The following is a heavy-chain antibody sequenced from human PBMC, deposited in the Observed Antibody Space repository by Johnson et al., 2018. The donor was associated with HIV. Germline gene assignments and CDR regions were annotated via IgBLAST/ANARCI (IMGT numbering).Heavy chain of an antibody. CDR2: IWYDGSNK. CDR1: GFTFSSYG. V-gene: IGHV3-33*01. Sequence: QVQLVESGGGVVQPGRSLRLSCAASGFTFSSYGMHWVRQAPGKGLEWVAVIWYDGSNKYYADSVKGRFTISRDNSKNTLYLQMNSLKTEDTAVYYCTTGKDIWGQGTMVTVSS. CDR3: TTGKDI. J-gene: IGHJ3*02.